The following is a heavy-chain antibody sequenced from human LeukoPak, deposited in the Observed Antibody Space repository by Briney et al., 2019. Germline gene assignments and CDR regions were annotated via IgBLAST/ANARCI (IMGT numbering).Heavy chain of an antibody. CDR2: ISWDGGST. CDR1: GFTFDDYA. Sequence: GGSLRLSCAASGFTFDDYAMHWVRQAPGKGLEWVSLISWDGGSTYYADSVKGRFTISRDNSKNSLYLQMNSLRAEDTALYYCAKDMAHADTMVRGGPGGMDVWGQGTTVTVSS. V-gene: IGHV3-43D*03. D-gene: IGHD3-10*01. CDR3: AKDMAHADTMVRGGPGGMDV. J-gene: IGHJ6*02.